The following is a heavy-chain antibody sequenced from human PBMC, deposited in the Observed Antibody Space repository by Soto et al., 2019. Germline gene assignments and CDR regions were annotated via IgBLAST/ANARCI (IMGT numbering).Heavy chain of an antibody. V-gene: IGHV1-69*13. J-gene: IGHJ4*02. CDR2: IIPMFGTA. CDR3: ARGWGYDSSDYYYAY. Sequence: SVKVSCKASGVTFSRHAISWVRQAPGQGLEWMGGIIPMFGTANHAQKFQGRVTIIADESTSTAYMELSSLRSEDTAIYYCARGWGYDSSDYYYAYWGQGTVVTVS. D-gene: IGHD3-22*01. CDR1: GVTFSRHA.